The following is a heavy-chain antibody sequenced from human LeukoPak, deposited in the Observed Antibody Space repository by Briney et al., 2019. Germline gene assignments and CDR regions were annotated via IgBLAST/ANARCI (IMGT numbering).Heavy chain of an antibody. J-gene: IGHJ6*02. Sequence: GGSLRLSCAASGFTFSSYWMSWVRQAPGKGLEWVANIKQDGSEKYYVDSVKGRLTISRDNAKNSLYLQMNSLRAEDTAVYYCARDPDFWSGYYLPRGYYYGMDVWGQGTTVTVSS. CDR1: GFTFSSYW. D-gene: IGHD3-3*01. CDR2: IKQDGSEK. CDR3: ARDPDFWSGYYLPRGYYYGMDV. V-gene: IGHV3-7*01.